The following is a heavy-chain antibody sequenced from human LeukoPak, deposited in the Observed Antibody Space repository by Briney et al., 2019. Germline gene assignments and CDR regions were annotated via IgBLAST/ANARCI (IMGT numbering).Heavy chain of an antibody. D-gene: IGHD5-18*01. CDR3: ARAVGPYSYGTRYYFDS. J-gene: IGHJ4*02. Sequence: SVKVSCKASGGTFSSYAISWVRQAPGQGLEWMGGIIPIFGTANYAQKFQGRVTITTDESTSTAYMELSSLTSEDTAVYYCARAVGPYSYGTRYYFDSWGQGTLLTASS. CDR1: GGTFSSYA. V-gene: IGHV1-69*05. CDR2: IIPIFGTA.